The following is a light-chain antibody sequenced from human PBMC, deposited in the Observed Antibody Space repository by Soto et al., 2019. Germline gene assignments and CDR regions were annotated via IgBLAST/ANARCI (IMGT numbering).Light chain of an antibody. V-gene: IGKV3-15*01. CDR2: GAS. CDR3: QQYNNWPPWT. CDR1: QSVSSN. Sequence: EIVMTQSPATLSVSPGERATLSCRASQSVSSNLAWYQQKPGQAPRLLICGASTRATGIPARFSGSGSGTEFTLTISSLKSEDFAVYYCQQYNNWPPWTFGQGTKVEIK. J-gene: IGKJ1*01.